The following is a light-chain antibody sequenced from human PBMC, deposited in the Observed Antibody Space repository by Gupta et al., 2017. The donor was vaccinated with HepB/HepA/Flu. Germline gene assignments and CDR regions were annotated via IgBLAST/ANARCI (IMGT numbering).Light chain of an antibody. CDR3: QQYSNWQT. J-gene: IGKJ1*01. CDR2: GAS. CDR1: QSVSSN. V-gene: IGKV3-15*01. Sequence: EIVMTRSPATLSVSPGETATLSCRASQSVSSNVAWYQQKPGQSPRLLIYGASTRATGIPARFSRRWSGTEFTLTISSLQSEDFALYYCQQYSNWQTFGQGTRVEIK.